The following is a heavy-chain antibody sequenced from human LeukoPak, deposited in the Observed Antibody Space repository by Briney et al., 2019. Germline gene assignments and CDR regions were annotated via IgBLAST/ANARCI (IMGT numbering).Heavy chain of an antibody. V-gene: IGHV3-7*01. CDR2: IKQDGSEQ. J-gene: IGHJ4*02. CDR3: AKERPFGLDY. D-gene: IGHD3-16*01. Sequence: PGGSLRLSCAASGFTFSSYWMSWVRQAPGKGLGWVANIKQDGSEQYYVDSMKGRFIISRDNAKNSLYLQMNSLRAEDTAVYYCAKERPFGLDYWGQGTLVTVSS. CDR1: GFTFSSYW.